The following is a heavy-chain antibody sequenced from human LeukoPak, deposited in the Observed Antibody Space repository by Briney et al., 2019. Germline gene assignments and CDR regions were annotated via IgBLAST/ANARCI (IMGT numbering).Heavy chain of an antibody. V-gene: IGHV3-23*01. J-gene: IGHJ3*02. D-gene: IGHD2-2*01. Sequence: GGSLRLSCAASGFTFSSYAMSWVRQAPGKGLEWVSTISNSDNKPYYADSVKGRFTISRDNSKNTLYLQMNSLRAEDTAVYYCAKLLGYCSSTSCRDAFDIWGQGTMVTVSS. CDR2: ISNSDNKP. CDR3: AKLLGYCSSTSCRDAFDI. CDR1: GFTFSSYA.